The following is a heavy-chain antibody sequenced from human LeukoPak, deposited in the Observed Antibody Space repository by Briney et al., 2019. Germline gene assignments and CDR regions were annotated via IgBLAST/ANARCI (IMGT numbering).Heavy chain of an antibody. V-gene: IGHV4-59*08. CDR2: IYYSGST. D-gene: IGHD1-26*01. CDR1: GGSISSYY. CDR3: ARLSGAHSGSYPIDY. J-gene: IGHJ4*02. Sequence: SETLSLTCTVSGGSISSYYWSWIRQPPGKGLEWIGYIYYSGSTNYSPSLKSRVTISVDTSNNQFSLKLSSVTAADTAVYYCARLSGAHSGSYPIDYWGQGTLVTVSS.